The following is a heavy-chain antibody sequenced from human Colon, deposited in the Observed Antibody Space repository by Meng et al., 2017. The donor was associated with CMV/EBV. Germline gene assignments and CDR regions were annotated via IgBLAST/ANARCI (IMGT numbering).Heavy chain of an antibody. CDR1: GYSVSDKY. J-gene: IGHJ4*02. D-gene: IGHD6-6*01. V-gene: IGHV1-2*02. CDR2: IKPHSDVT. CDR3: AILTVAAPFDY. Sequence: ASVKVSCKASGYSVSDKYLHWVRQAPGQGLEWMGWIKPHSDVTNYAKRFQGRVSMTRDTSINTAYMELSSLTSDDTAVYYCAILTVAAPFDYWGRGTLVTVSS.